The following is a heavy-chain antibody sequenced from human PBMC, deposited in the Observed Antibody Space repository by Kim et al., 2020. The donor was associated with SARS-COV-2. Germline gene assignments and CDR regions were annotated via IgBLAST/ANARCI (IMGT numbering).Heavy chain of an antibody. V-gene: IGHV3-11*06. Sequence: GRFTISRDNAQNSLYLQMNSLRAEDTAVYYCARDWRRFVAKGWVYGMDVWGQGTTVTVSS. J-gene: IGHJ6*02. CDR3: ARDWRRFVAKGWVYGMDV. D-gene: IGHD3-3*01.